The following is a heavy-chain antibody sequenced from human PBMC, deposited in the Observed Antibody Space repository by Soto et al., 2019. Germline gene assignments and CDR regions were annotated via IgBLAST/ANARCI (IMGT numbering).Heavy chain of an antibody. CDR2: INPSSGST. CDR3: ARGPISSVGQY. D-gene: IGHD3-3*02. J-gene: IGHJ1*01. V-gene: IGHV1-46*01. Sequence: QVQLVQSGAEVKKPGASVKVSCKASGYTFTSWYMHWVRQAPGQGLEWVGIINPSSGSTSYAQKFQGRVTMTRDTSTSTVYMELTSLRFEDTALYYCARGPISSVGQYWGQGTQVNVSS. CDR1: GYTFTSWY.